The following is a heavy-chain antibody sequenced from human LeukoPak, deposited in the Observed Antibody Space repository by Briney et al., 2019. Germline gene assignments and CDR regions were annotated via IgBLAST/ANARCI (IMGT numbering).Heavy chain of an antibody. J-gene: IGHJ4*02. D-gene: IGHD5-18*01. CDR1: GFTFSSYT. V-gene: IGHV3-30-3*01. CDR2: VSYDGTKI. CDR3: ARDRVQIWSYVGTFDS. Sequence: GGSLRLSCAASGFTFSSYTRHWVRQAPGKGLEGGALVSYDGTKINYADPVKGRITMSRDISKNILYLQMNSLNPEDTAVYYCARDRVQIWSYVGTFDSWGQGTLVTVSS.